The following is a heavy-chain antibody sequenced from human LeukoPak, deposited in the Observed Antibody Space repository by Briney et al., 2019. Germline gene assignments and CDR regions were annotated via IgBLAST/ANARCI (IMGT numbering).Heavy chain of an antibody. D-gene: IGHD2-2*01. Sequence: PSQTLSLTCTVSGGSVSSGGYYWRWIRQPPGKGLEWIGYIFHSGTSYSNPSLKSRVTISVDTSKNQFSLKLSSVTAADTAVYYCARESSSTSYYYCYMDVWGKGTTVTVSS. J-gene: IGHJ6*03. CDR1: GGSVSSGGYY. CDR3: ARESSSTSYYYCYMDV. V-gene: IGHV4-30-2*01. CDR2: IFHSGTS.